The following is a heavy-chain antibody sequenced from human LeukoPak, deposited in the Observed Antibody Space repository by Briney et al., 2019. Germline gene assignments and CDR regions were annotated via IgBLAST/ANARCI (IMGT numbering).Heavy chain of an antibody. V-gene: IGHV4-39*02. D-gene: IGHD3-16*01. Sequence: SETLSLTCTVSGGSISSSTYYWGWIRQPPGKGLEWIGAIYYTGATYYNPSLRSRVTVSVDTSKNHFSLNLRSVTAADTALYYCASAPRQASIGGLDYWGQGTLVTVSS. CDR3: ASAPRQASIGGLDY. CDR2: IYYTGAT. CDR1: GGSISSSTYY. J-gene: IGHJ4*02.